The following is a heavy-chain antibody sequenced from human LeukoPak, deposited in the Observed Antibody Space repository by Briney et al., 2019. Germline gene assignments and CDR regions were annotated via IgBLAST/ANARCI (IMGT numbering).Heavy chain of an antibody. CDR3: AREGPGGTETDY. CDR2: ISANNGNT. CDR1: GYTFTSYG. D-gene: IGHD4-23*01. V-gene: IGHV1-18*01. Sequence: ASVKVSCKASGYTFTSYGFSWVRQAPGQGLEWMGWISANNGNTNYAQKLQGRVTMTTDTSTSTAYMELRSLRSDDTAVYYCAREGPGGTETDYWGQGTLVTVSS. J-gene: IGHJ4*02.